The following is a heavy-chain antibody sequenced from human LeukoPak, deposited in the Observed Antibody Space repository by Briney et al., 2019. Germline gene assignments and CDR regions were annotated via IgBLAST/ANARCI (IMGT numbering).Heavy chain of an antibody. Sequence: ASVKVSCKASGYTFTSYGISWVRQAPGQGLEWMGWISAYNGNTNYAQKLQGRVTMTTDTSTSTAYMELRSLRSDDTAVYYCATAGYCSSTSCSHYYYYGMDVWGQGTTVTISS. CDR3: ATAGYCSSTSCSHYYYYGMDV. J-gene: IGHJ6*02. V-gene: IGHV1-18*01. CDR2: ISAYNGNT. CDR1: GYTFTSYG. D-gene: IGHD2-2*01.